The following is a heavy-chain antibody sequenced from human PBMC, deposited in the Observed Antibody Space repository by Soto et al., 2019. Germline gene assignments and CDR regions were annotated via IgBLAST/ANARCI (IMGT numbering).Heavy chain of an antibody. Sequence: QITLKESGLTQVEPTQTLTLTCTFSGFSLTTYGVGVGWVRQPPGKSLEWLALVYWDDDKRYRPSLKSRLTITRYTSTDQVVLTMTNMDHVDTGTYYCAHRRRLDNLWSYGAFDYWGQGILVTVSS. V-gene: IGHV2-5*02. CDR1: GFSLTTYGVG. CDR3: AHRRRLDNLWSYGAFDY. D-gene: IGHD4-17*01. CDR2: VYWDDDK. J-gene: IGHJ4*02.